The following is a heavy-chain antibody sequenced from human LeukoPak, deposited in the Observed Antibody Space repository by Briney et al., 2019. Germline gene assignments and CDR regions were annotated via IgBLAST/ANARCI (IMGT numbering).Heavy chain of an antibody. V-gene: IGHV1-46*01. CDR3: ARDFCRDYYDSSCPKLFDP. CDR2: INPSGGST. Sequence: ASVKVSCKASGYTFTSYYMHWVRQAPGQGLEWMGIINPSGGSTSYAQKFQGRVTMTRDTSTSTVYMELSSLRSEDTAVYYCARDFCRDYYDSSCPKLFDPWGQGTLATVSS. CDR1: GYTFTSYY. J-gene: IGHJ5*02. D-gene: IGHD3-22*01.